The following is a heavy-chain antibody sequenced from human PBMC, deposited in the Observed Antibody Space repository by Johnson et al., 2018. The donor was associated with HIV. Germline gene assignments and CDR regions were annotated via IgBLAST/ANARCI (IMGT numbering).Heavy chain of an antibody. D-gene: IGHD6-13*01. V-gene: IGHV3-30*03. CDR2: ISYDGSNK. CDR3: ASKAAGTMHAFDI. Sequence: QMLLVESGGALVQPGGSLRLSCAASGFTVSSNYMSWVRQAPGKGLEWVAVISYDGSNKYYADSVKGRFTISRDNSKNTLYLQMNSLRAEDTAVYYCASKAAGTMHAFDIWGQGTMVTVSS. CDR1: GFTVSSNY. J-gene: IGHJ3*02.